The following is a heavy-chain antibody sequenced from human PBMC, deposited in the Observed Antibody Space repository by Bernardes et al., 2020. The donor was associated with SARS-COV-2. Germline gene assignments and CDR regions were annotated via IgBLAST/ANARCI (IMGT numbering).Heavy chain of an antibody. J-gene: IGHJ4*02. CDR3: ARRVGDGKWYYFDY. CDR1: GFTFSSYW. Sequence: SLRLSCAASGFTFSSYWMHWVRQAPGKGLVWVSRINSDGSSTSYADSVKGRFTISRDNAKNTLYLQMNSLSAEDTAVYYCARRVGDGKWYYFDYWGQGTLVTVSS. D-gene: IGHD1-26*01. CDR2: INSDGSST. V-gene: IGHV3-74*01.